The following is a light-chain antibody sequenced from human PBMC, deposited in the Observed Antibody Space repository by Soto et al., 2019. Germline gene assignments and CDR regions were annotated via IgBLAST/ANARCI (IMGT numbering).Light chain of an antibody. Sequence: AIPMTQSPSSFSASTGDRVTITCRARPGISSYLAWYQQKPGKAPQLLIYAASTLQSGVPSRFSGSGSGTDFTLTISCLQSEDFATYYCQQYYSYPQTFGQGTKLEIK. CDR2: AAS. V-gene: IGKV1-8*01. CDR3: QQYYSYPQT. J-gene: IGKJ2*01. CDR1: PGISSY.